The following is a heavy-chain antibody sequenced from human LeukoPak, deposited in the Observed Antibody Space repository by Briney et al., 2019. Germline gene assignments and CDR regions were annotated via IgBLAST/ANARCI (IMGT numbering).Heavy chain of an antibody. J-gene: IGHJ4*02. Sequence: GGSLRLSCAASGFTFSSYWMSWVRQAPGKGLEWVANIKQDATEQYYVESAKGRFTISSDNTKNSLYLQVNSLRAEDTAVYYCARFHYCSSTNCYPRHFDYWGQGTLVTVSS. CDR2: IKQDATEQ. CDR3: ARFHYCSSTNCYPRHFDY. D-gene: IGHD2-2*01. V-gene: IGHV3-7*01. CDR1: GFTFSSYW.